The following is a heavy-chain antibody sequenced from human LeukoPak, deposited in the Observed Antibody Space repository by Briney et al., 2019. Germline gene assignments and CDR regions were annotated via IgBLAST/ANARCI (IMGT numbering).Heavy chain of an antibody. J-gene: IGHJ3*02. D-gene: IGHD3-22*01. CDR2: TNTAGNTL. CDR3: AGATYDSSAVDAFDI. V-gene: IGHV3-11*01. CDR1: GFPFRDYF. Sequence: GGSLRLSCAASGFPFRDYFMSWIRQAPGKGLEWLAYTNTAGNTLYYADSVKGRFTISRDSAKKSLYLQMNTLRAEDTAVYYCAGATYDSSAVDAFDIWGQGTMVTVSP.